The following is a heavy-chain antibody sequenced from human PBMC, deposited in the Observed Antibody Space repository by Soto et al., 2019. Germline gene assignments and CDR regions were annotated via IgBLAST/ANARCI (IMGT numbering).Heavy chain of an antibody. CDR1: GFTFSSYA. Sequence: GGSLRLSCSASGFTFSSYAMYWVRQAPGKGLEYVSVISSNGGSTYYADSVKGRFTISRDNSKNTLYLQMSSLRAEDTAVYYCVKVGFTYYFDYWGQGNLVTVS. D-gene: IGHD3-16*01. J-gene: IGHJ4*02. V-gene: IGHV3-64D*06. CDR3: VKVGFTYYFDY. CDR2: ISSNGGST.